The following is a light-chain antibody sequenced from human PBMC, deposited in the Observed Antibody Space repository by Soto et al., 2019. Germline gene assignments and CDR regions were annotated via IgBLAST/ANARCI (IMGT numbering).Light chain of an antibody. CDR2: AAS. CDR3: QQYYSYPLT. V-gene: IGKV1-39*01. Sequence: DIPMTQSPSSLSASVGDRVTITCRASQSISSYLNWYQQKPGKAPKLLIYAASTLQSGVPSRFSGSGSGTDFTLTISCLQSEDFETYYCQQYYSYPLTFGGGNKVELK. CDR1: QSISSY. J-gene: IGKJ4*01.